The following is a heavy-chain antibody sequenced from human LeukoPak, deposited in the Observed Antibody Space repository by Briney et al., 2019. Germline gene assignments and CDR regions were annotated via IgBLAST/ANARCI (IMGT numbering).Heavy chain of an antibody. CDR3: VRGSGSYYLREYYFDY. CDR1: GFTFSSDA. J-gene: IGHJ4*02. CDR2: MTGSGGST. V-gene: IGHV3-23*01. D-gene: IGHD3-10*01. Sequence: PGRSLRLSCAASGFTFSSDAMSWVRQAPGKGLEWVSAMTGSGGSTYYADSVKGRLTFSRDNSKNTLYLQMNSFRAEYTPVNYCVRGSGSYYLREYYFDYWGQGTLVTVSS.